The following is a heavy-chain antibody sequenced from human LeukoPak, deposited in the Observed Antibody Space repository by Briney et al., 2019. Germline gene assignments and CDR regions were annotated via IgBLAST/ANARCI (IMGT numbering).Heavy chain of an antibody. Sequence: SETLSLTCAVYGGSFSGYYWSWIRQPPGKGLEWIGEINHSGSTNYNPSLKSRVTISVDTSKNQFSLKLSSVTAADTAVYYCARMGSSPEKTWFDPWGQGTLVTVSS. CDR3: ARMGSSPEKTWFDP. J-gene: IGHJ5*02. CDR1: GGSFSGYY. D-gene: IGHD6-6*01. CDR2: INHSGST. V-gene: IGHV4-34*01.